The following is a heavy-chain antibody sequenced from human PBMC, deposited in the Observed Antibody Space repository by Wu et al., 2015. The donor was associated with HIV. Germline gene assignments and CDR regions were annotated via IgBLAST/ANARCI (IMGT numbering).Heavy chain of an antibody. V-gene: IGHV1-2*02. CDR2: INPNSGDT. CDR3: VRDGNFDI. Sequence: QVQLVQSGAEVKKPGASVKISCKASGYTFSGHYMHWVRQAPGQGLEWMGWINPNSGDTNYAEKFQNRVTMTRDTSISTAYMELSRLRSDDTAVFYCVRDGNFDIWGQGTMVIVSS. D-gene: IGHD4-23*01. CDR1: GYTFSGHY. J-gene: IGHJ3*02.